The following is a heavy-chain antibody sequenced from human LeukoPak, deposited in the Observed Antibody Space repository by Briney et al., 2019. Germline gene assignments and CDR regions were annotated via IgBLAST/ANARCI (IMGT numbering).Heavy chain of an antibody. V-gene: IGHV5-51*01. Sequence: GESLKISCQGSGYSFPNYWIGWVRQLPGRGLEGMGIIYPDDSDTRYNPSFQGQVTISADKSISTAFLQWSSLRASDTAMYYCVRRDVGSARHFFDYWGQGTLVAVSS. D-gene: IGHD3-10*01. CDR2: IYPDDSDT. J-gene: IGHJ4*02. CDR1: GYSFPNYW. CDR3: VRRDVGSARHFFDY.